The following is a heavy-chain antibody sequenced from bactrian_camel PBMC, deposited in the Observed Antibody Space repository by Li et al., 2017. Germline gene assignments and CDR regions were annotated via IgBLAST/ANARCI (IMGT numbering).Heavy chain of an antibody. V-gene: IGHV3S53*01. Sequence: HVQLVESGGESVQAGGSLRLSCVASGATQDIGCMGWFRQVPGLEREGIGSIDSDGITTYADSLKARFTISQDNAKNTVYLQMNSLKPEDTAMYYCAARGPYCYPKLSVRDFTYWGQGTQVTVS. CDR1: GATQDIGC. J-gene: IGHJ6*01. CDR3: AARGPYCYPKLSVRDFTY. D-gene: IGHD2*01. CDR2: IDSDGIT.